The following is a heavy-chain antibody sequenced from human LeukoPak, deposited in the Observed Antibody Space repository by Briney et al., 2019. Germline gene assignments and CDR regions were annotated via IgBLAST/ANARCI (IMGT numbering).Heavy chain of an antibody. CDR1: GGSISNYY. CDR2: LYYSGST. D-gene: IGHD6-25*01. V-gene: IGHV4-59*08. CDR3: ARSAIDAFDI. Sequence: SETLSLTCTVSGGSISNYYWSWIRQPPGKGLECIGYLYYSGSTNYNPSLKSRVTISVDTSKNQFSLKLSSVTAAHTAVYYCARSAIDAFDIWGQGTMVTVSS. J-gene: IGHJ3*02.